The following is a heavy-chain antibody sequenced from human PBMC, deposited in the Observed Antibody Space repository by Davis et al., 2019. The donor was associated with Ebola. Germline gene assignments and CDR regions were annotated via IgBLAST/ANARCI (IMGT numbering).Heavy chain of an antibody. CDR3: VRDYNDGIGRFDY. CDR2: IAYDGRYE. J-gene: IGHJ4*02. Sequence: GGSLRLSCAVSGITFSRYAMHWVRQAPGKGLEWVTDIAYDGRYESYAESVKGRFTISRDNSKSTLYLQMNSLRLEDTAVYYCVRDYNDGIGRFDYWGQGTRVTVAS. D-gene: IGHD3-16*01. V-gene: IGHV3-30*04. CDR1: GITFSRYA.